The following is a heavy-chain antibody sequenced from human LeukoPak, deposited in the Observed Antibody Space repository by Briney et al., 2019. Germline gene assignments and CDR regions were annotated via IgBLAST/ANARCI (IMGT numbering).Heavy chain of an antibody. CDR1: GFTFSSYS. J-gene: IGHJ5*02. CDR3: AGGAAARPMNWFDP. CDR2: ISSSSSTI. Sequence: GGSLRLSCAASGFTFSSYSMNWVRQAPGKGLEWVSYISSSSSTIYYADSVKGRFTISRDNAKNSLYLQMNSLRAEDTAVYYCAGGAAARPMNWFDPWGQGTLVTVSS. D-gene: IGHD6-6*01. V-gene: IGHV3-48*01.